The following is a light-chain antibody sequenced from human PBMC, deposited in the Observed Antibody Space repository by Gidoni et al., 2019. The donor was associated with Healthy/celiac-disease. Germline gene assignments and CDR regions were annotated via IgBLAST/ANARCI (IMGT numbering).Light chain of an antibody. J-gene: IGKJ2*01. V-gene: IGKV4-1*01. Sequence: DIVMPQSPDSLAVSLGERATINCKSSQSVLYSSNNKNYLAWYQQKPGQPPKLLIYWASTRESGVPDRFSGSGSGTDFTLTISSLQAEDVAVYYCQQYYSTPGYTFGQXTKLEIK. CDR1: QSVLYSSNNKNY. CDR2: WAS. CDR3: QQYYSTPGYT.